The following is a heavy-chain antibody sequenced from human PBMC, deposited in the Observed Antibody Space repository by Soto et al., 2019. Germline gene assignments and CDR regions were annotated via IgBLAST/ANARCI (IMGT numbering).Heavy chain of an antibody. J-gene: IGHJ4*02. V-gene: IGHV3-66*01. D-gene: IGHD2-15*01. CDR2: IYTGGGT. Sequence: EVQLVESGGGLVQPGGSLRLSCAPSGFTVSSNDMSWVRQAPGKGLEWVSVIYTGGGTYYADSVKGRFTISRDNSKNTLYLQMNSLRDEDTAVYYCVRSFFCSGGSCYSIWSHWGPGTLVTVPS. CDR1: GFTVSSND. CDR3: VRSFFCSGGSCYSIWSH.